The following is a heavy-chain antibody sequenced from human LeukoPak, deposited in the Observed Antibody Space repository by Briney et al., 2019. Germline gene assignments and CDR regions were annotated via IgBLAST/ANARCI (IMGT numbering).Heavy chain of an antibody. D-gene: IGHD6-19*01. J-gene: IGHJ4*02. V-gene: IGHV5-51*01. CDR3: ARRKAVAGTTKAYFDY. Sequence: GASLKISCKGSGSSFSSYWIGWVRQMPGKGLEWMGIIYPGDSDTRYSPSFQGQVTISADKSISTAYLQWSSLKASDTAMYYCARRKAVAGTTKAYFDYWGQGTLVTVSS. CDR1: GSSFSSYW. CDR2: IYPGDSDT.